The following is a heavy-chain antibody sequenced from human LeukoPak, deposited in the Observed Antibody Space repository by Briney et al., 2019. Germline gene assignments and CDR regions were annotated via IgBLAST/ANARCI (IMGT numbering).Heavy chain of an antibody. CDR2: ISCTSSYI. CDR1: GFTFSDYA. Sequence: GGSLRLSCAASGFTFSDYAMKWVRQAPGKGLEWVAAISCTSSYIYYSDSVKGRFTISRDNAKNSLYLQMNSLRAEDTAVYYCARDYDYYYYGMDVWGQGTTVTVSS. D-gene: IGHD3-16*01. V-gene: IGHV3-21*01. CDR3: ARDYDYYYYGMDV. J-gene: IGHJ6*02.